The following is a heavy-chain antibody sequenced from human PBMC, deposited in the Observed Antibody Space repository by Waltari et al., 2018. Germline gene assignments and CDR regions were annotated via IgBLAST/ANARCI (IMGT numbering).Heavy chain of an antibody. Sequence: QLQLQESGPGLVKPSETLSLTCTVSGGSISSSSYYLGWIRQPPGKGLEWIGSIYYSGSTYYNPSLKSRVTISVDTSKNQFSLKLSSVTAADTAVYYCARQVKSGAFDIWGQGTMVTVSS. CDR1: GGSISSSSYY. CDR3: ARQVKSGAFDI. D-gene: IGHD3-3*01. J-gene: IGHJ3*02. CDR2: IYYSGST. V-gene: IGHV4-39*01.